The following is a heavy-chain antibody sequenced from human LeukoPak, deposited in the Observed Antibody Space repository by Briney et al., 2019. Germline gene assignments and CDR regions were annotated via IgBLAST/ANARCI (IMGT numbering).Heavy chain of an antibody. D-gene: IGHD5-18*01. CDR3: ARRQKDGSYDY. V-gene: IGHV3-48*03. J-gene: IGHJ4*02. CDR2: ISSSGSTI. CDR1: GFTFSSYE. Sequence: GGSLRPSCAASGFTFSSYEMNWVRQAPGKGLEWVSYISSSGSTIYYADSVKGRFTISRDNAKNSLYLQMNSLRAEDTAVYYCARRQKDGSYDYWGQGTLVTVSS.